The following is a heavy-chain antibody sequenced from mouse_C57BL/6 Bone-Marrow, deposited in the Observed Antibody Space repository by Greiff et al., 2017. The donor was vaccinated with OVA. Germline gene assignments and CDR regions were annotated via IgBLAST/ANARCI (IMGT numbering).Heavy chain of an antibody. CDR2: IDPSDSYT. V-gene: IGHV1-69*01. J-gene: IGHJ1*03. Sequence: LQQPGAELVMPGASVKLSCKASGYTFTSYWMHWVKQRPGQGLEWIGEIDPSDSYTNYNQKFKGKSTLTVDKSSSTAYMQLSSLTSEDSAVYYCARGDYYGSSRYWYFDVWGTGTTVTVSS. CDR3: ARGDYYGSSRYWYFDV. CDR1: GYTFTSYW. D-gene: IGHD1-1*01.